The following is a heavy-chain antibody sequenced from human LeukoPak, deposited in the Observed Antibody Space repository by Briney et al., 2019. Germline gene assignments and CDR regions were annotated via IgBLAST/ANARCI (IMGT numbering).Heavy chain of an antibody. Sequence: PGGSLRLSCAASGFPFSDVWMSWVRQAPGKGLEWVGRIKRKTDGGTADYAAPVKGIFTFSRDDSKNTLYLQMNSLKTEDTAVYYCTTDWYYYDSSGYYPIFWGQGTLVTVSS. D-gene: IGHD3-22*01. V-gene: IGHV3-15*01. CDR3: TTDWYYYDSSGYYPIF. CDR2: IKRKTDGGTA. CDR1: GFPFSDVW. J-gene: IGHJ4*02.